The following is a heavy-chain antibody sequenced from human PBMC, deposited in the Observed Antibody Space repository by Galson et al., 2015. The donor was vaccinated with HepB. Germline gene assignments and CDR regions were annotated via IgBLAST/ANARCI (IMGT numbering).Heavy chain of an antibody. CDR3: ARAYCSGGDCHRIFDY. CDR1: GYTFTSYG. Sequence: SVKVSCKASGYTFTSYGISWVRQAPGQGLEWMGWISAYNGNTNYAQKLQGRVTMTRNTSISTAYMELSSLRSEDTAVYYCARAYCSGGDCHRIFDYWGQGTLVTISS. CDR2: ISAYNGNT. D-gene: IGHD2-15*01. V-gene: IGHV1-18*01. J-gene: IGHJ4*02.